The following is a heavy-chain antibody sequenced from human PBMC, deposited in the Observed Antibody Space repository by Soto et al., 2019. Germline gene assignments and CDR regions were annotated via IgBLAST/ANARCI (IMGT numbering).Heavy chain of an antibody. J-gene: IGHJ4*02. CDR1: GYTFSKYD. CDR3: ARAIRDQLLSDY. V-gene: IGHV1-8*01. D-gene: IGHD1-26*01. Sequence: QVQLVQSGAEVRKPGASVKVSCKASGYTFSKYDIAWVRQATGQGLEWMGWMNPNSANKGYAQKFQGRVTMTGDTSITTVYMELNSLTSEDTAVYYCARAIRDQLLSDYWGQGTLVTVSS. CDR2: MNPNSANK.